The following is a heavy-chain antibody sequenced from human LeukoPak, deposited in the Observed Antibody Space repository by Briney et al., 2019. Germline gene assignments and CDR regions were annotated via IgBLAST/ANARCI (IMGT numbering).Heavy chain of an antibody. D-gene: IGHD3-10*01. Sequence: GGSLKLSCAASGFTCSRYAMSWVRQAPGKGLEWVSAISGSGGRTYYADSVKGRFTISRDNSKNTLCLQMNSLRAEDTDGYYCAKESSVLILFGECFDYWGQGTLVSVSS. CDR1: GFTCSRYA. V-gene: IGHV3-23*01. CDR3: AKESSVLILFGECFDY. J-gene: IGHJ4*01. CDR2: ISGSGGRT.